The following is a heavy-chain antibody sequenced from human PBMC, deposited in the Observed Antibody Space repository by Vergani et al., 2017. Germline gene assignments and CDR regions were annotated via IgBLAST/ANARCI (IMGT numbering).Heavy chain of an antibody. CDR1: GFTFIMHA. Sequence: EVQLLESGGDLVQPGGSLRLSCAASGFTFIMHAMSWVRQAPGKGLEWVSAISGSGGSTYYADSVKGRFTISRDNSKNTLYLQMNSLRAEDTAVYYCAKNPTYYYDSSAYFDYWGQGTLVTVSS. CDR3: AKNPTYYYDSSAYFDY. V-gene: IGHV3-23*01. CDR2: ISGSGGST. D-gene: IGHD3-22*01. J-gene: IGHJ4*02.